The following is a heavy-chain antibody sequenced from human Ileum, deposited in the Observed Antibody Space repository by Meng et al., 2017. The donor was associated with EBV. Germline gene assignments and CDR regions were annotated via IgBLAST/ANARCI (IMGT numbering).Heavy chain of an antibody. CDR2: IYHTGST. V-gene: IGHV4-39*01. Sequence: DPGLVKPSEACSLPYIGPCGSITVYCYFWGWIRQPHGKGLEWIAPIYHTGSTYYNPSLKSRVTISVDTSKNEFSLKVTSVTAADTALYYCARRDTAWFDPWGRGTLVTVSS. D-gene: IGHD2-21*02. CDR3: ARRDTAWFDP. CDR1: CGSITVYCYF. J-gene: IGHJ5*02.